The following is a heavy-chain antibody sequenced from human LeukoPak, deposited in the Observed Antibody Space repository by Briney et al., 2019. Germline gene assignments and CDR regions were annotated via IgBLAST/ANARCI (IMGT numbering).Heavy chain of an antibody. D-gene: IGHD3-10*01. J-gene: IGHJ4*02. Sequence: PSETLSLTCTVSGGSVSSGSYYWSWIRPPPGQGLEWIGYIYYSGSTNYNPSPKSRVTMPVDTSKNQFSLTLTSVTAADTAVYYCAREGGGSIFDYWGQGTLVTVSS. V-gene: IGHV4-61*01. CDR1: GGSVSSGSYY. CDR2: IYYSGST. CDR3: AREGGGSIFDY.